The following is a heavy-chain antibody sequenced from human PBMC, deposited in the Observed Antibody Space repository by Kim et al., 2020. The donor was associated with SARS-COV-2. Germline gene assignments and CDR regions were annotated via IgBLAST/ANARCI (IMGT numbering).Heavy chain of an antibody. CDR3: TTDRGRVFGVVIYLGY. Sequence: PVKGRFTIARYKSKNTLYLQMNSLKTEDTAVYYCTTDRGRVFGVVIYLGYWGQGTLVTVSS. D-gene: IGHD3-3*01. V-gene: IGHV3-15*01. J-gene: IGHJ4*02.